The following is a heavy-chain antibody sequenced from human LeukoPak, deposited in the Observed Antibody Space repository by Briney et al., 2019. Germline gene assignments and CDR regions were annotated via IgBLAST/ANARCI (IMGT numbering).Heavy chain of an antibody. CDR1: GFTFASYA. CDR2: ISGSGGST. CDR3: ARDHSYYFDY. J-gene: IGHJ4*02. V-gene: IGHV3-23*01. Sequence: GGSLRLSCAASGFTFASYAMSWVRQAPRKGLEWVSAISGSGGSTYYADSVKGRFTISRDNSKNTLYLQVNSLTAEDTAVYYCARDHSYYFDYWGQGTLVTVSS. D-gene: IGHD2-21*01.